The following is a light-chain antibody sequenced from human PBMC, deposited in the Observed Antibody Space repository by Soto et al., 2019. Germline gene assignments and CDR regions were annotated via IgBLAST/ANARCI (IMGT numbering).Light chain of an antibody. CDR2: DGA. V-gene: IGKV1-5*01. CDR1: QNIRNL. Sequence: DIQLTQSPSTLSAAVGDTVTTTSRASQNIRNLLAWYQQKPGSAPTRLLFDGATLQSGVPSRCSGSGCGTEFTLTIISRLQDDFAAVYCQQYDTYPWTFGQGTKVDI. CDR3: QQYDTYPWT. J-gene: IGKJ1*01.